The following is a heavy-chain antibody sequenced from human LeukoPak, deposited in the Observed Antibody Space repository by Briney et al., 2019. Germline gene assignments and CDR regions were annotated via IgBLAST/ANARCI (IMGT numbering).Heavy chain of an antibody. V-gene: IGHV4-59*01. D-gene: IGHD6-13*01. CDR1: GGSISSYY. CDR2: IYYSVST. J-gene: IGHJ6*03. Sequence: SETLSLTCTVSGGSISSYYWSWIRQPPGKGLEWTGYIYYSVSTNYNPSLKSRVTISVDTSKNQFSLKLSSVTAADTAVYYCARGYSSSWYEYYYYYMDVWGKGTTVTISS. CDR3: ARGYSSSWYEYYYYYMDV.